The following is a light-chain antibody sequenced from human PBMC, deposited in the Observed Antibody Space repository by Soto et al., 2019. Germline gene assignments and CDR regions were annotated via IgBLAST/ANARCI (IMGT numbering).Light chain of an antibody. V-gene: IGLV1-44*01. CDR1: RSNIGSKT. Sequence: QSVLTQPPSASGTPGQRVTISCSGSRSNIGSKTVTWYQQLPGAAPKLLIYHNNQRPSGVPDRFSGSKSGTSASLAISGLQSEDGAEYYLATRDYRLNGPFGPGTKLTVL. CDR3: ATRDYRLNGP. CDR2: HNN. J-gene: IGLJ1*01.